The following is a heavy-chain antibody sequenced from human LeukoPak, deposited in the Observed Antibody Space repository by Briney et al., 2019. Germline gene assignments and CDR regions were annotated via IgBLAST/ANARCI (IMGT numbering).Heavy chain of an antibody. D-gene: IGHD3-10*01. J-gene: IGHJ6*02. Sequence: SVKVSCKASGGTFSSYAISWVRQAPGQGLEWMGRIIPILGIANYAQKFQGRVTITADKSTSTAYMELSSLRSEDTAVCYCARWITMVRYYYYGMDVWGQGTTVTVSS. CDR3: ARWITMVRYYYYGMDV. CDR1: GGTFSSYA. V-gene: IGHV1-69*04. CDR2: IIPILGIA.